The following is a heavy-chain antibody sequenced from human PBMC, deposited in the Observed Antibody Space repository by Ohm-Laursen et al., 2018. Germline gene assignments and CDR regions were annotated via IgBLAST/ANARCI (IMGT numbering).Heavy chain of an antibody. V-gene: IGHV4-4*07. Sequence: TLSLTCTVSGGSISSYYWSWIRQPAGKGLEWIGRIYTSGSTNYNPSLKSRVTMSVDTSKNQFSLKLSSVTTADTAVYYCARDSPMKGTADYWGQGTLVTVSS. CDR2: IYTSGST. J-gene: IGHJ4*02. CDR3: ARDSPMKGTADY. D-gene: IGHD3-22*01. CDR1: GGSISSYY.